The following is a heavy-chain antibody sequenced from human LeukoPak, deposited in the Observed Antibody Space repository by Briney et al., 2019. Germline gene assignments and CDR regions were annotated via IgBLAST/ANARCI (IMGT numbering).Heavy chain of an antibody. V-gene: IGHV3-23*01. J-gene: IGHJ4*02. Sequence: GGSLRLSCAASGVTLSNYAMTWVRQAPGKRLEWVSAISGSGVSTYYADSVKGRFTISRDNSKNTLYLQMNSLRAKDTAVYYCAKTPRAGKDYYFDYWGQGTLVTVSS. D-gene: IGHD6-13*01. CDR2: ISGSGVST. CDR1: GVTLSNYA. CDR3: AKTPRAGKDYYFDY.